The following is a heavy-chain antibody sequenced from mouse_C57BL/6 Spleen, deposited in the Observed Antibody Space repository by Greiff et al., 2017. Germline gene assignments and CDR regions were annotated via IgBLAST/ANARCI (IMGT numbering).Heavy chain of an antibody. Sequence: QVQLKQSGAELVKPGASVKISCKASGYAFSSYWMNWVKQRPGKGLAWIGQIYPGDGDTNYNGQFQGKATLTADKSSSTAYMQLSSLTAEDSAVYFCARWITVYDAMDYWGQGTSVTVSS. D-gene: IGHD1-3*01. CDR3: ARWITVYDAMDY. J-gene: IGHJ4*01. CDR1: GYAFSSYW. V-gene: IGHV1-80*01. CDR2: IYPGDGDT.